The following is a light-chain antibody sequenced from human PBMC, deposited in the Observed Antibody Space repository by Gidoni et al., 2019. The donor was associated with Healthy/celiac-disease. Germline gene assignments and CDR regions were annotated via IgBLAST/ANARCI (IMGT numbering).Light chain of an antibody. CDR3: QAWDSSPNWV. J-gene: IGLJ3*02. V-gene: IGLV3-1*01. Sequence: SYELTQPPSVSVSPGQTASITCSGDKLGDKYACWYQQKPGQSPVLVICQDSKRPSGIPERFSGSNSGNTATLTISGTQAMDEADYYCQAWDSSPNWVFGGGTKLTVL. CDR1: KLGDKY. CDR2: QDS.